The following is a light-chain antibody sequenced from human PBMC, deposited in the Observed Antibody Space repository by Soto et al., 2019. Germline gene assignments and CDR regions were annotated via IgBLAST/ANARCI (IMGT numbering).Light chain of an antibody. CDR3: QQSYSTPRT. CDR1: QSISSY. V-gene: IGKV1-39*01. CDR2: AAA. J-gene: IGKJ1*01. Sequence: DIQMTQSPSSLPASVGDRVTISCRAGQSISSYLNWFQQKPGKAPKLLIYAAASLQSGVPSRFSGSGSGTDFTLTISSLQPEDFATYYCQQSYSTPRTFGQGTKVDIK.